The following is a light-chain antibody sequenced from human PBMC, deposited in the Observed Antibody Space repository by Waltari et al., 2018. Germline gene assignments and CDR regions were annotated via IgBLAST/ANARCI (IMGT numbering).Light chain of an antibody. CDR2: LTS. CDR3: HQYGASPLT. J-gene: IGKJ4*01. V-gene: IGKV3-20*01. Sequence: EIVLTQSPGTLSLSPGERATLSCRASQSVRSGFVAWYQQKPGQAPRLLIYLTSNRATGIPDRFSGSGSGTDFTLTISRLEPEDFAMYYCHQYGASPLTFGGGTKVEIK. CDR1: QSVRSGF.